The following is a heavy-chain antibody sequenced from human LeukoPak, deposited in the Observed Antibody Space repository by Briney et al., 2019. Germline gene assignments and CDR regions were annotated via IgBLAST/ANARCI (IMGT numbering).Heavy chain of an antibody. V-gene: IGHV3-23*01. J-gene: IGHJ4*02. Sequence: PGGSLILSCTASGFTFTSYAMSWVRQAPGQGLEWVSSISASDGSTYYADTLKGRFTMTTDTSTSTPYMQLSSLRSDDTAVYYCASTTDYWGQGTLVTVSS. CDR3: ASTTDY. D-gene: IGHD1-7*01. CDR2: ISASDGST. CDR1: GFTFTSYA.